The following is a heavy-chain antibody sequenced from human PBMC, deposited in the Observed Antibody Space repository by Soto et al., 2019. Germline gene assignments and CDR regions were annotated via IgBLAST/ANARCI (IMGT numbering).Heavy chain of an antibody. J-gene: IGHJ6*02. CDR3: ARGAWHGSGSYALYGMDV. D-gene: IGHD3-10*01. Sequence: QVQLVESGGGVVQPGRSLRLSCAASGFTFSSYAMHWVRQAPGKGLEWVAVISYDGSNKYYADSVKGRFTISRDNSKNTLYLQMNSLRAEDTAVYYCARGAWHGSGSYALYGMDVWGQGTTVTVSS. V-gene: IGHV3-30-3*01. CDR1: GFTFSSYA. CDR2: ISYDGSNK.